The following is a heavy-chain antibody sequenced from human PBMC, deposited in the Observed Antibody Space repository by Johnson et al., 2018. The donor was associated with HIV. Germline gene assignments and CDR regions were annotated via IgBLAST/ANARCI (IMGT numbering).Heavy chain of an antibody. D-gene: IGHD4-23*01. CDR1: GFTFSNYA. Sequence: QVQLVESGGGVVQPERSLRLSCSASGFTFSNYAMHWVRQAPGKGLEWVACISYDGSNKYYADSVKGRFTISRDNSKNTLYLQMNSLRAEDTAVYYCAKDSGVATLVTGAFDIWGQGTMVTVSS. CDR3: AKDSGVATLVTGAFDI. J-gene: IGHJ3*02. V-gene: IGHV3-30*04. CDR2: ISYDGSNK.